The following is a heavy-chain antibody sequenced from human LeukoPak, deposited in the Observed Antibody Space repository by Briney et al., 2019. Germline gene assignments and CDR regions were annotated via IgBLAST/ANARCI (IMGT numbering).Heavy chain of an antibody. J-gene: IGHJ4*02. Sequence: GGSLRLSCAASGFTFSSYAMSWVRQAPGKGLEWVSAISGSGGSTYYADSVKGRFTISRANSKNTSYLQMNSLRAEDTAVYYCARGAIAASRTDYWGQGTLVTVSS. CDR2: ISGSGGST. CDR1: GFTFSSYA. CDR3: ARGAIAASRTDY. D-gene: IGHD6-13*01. V-gene: IGHV3-23*01.